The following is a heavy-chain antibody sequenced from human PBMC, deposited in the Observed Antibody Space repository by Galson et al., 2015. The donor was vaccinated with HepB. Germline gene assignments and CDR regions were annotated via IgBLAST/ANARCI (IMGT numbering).Heavy chain of an antibody. D-gene: IGHD2-15*01. CDR1: GFTFSSYA. CDR2: ITSSGSTI. J-gene: IGHJ3*02. CDR3: ARRVVVAATKGAFDI. V-gene: IGHV3-11*01. Sequence: SLRLSCAASGFTFSSYAMSWIRQAPGKGLEGVSYITSSGSTIYYADSVKGRFTISRDNAKNSLYLQMNSLRAEDTAVYYCARRVVVAATKGAFDIWGQGTMVTVSS.